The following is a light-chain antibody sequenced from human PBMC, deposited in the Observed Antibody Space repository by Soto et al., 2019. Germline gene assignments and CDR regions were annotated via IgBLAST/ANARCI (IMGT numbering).Light chain of an antibody. J-gene: IGKJ1*01. V-gene: IGKV3-15*01. Sequence: EIVMTQSPATLSVSPGERATLSCRASQSVSNNLAWYQKKPGQAPRLLIYGASTRATGIPARFSGSGSGTVFTLTISSLQSEDFAFYCCQQYNTCWTFGQGTRVDIK. CDR1: QSVSNN. CDR3: QQYNTCWT. CDR2: GAS.